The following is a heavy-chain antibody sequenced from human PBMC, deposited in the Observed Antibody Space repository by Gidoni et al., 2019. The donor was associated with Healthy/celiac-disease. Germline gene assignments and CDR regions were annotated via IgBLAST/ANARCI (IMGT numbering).Heavy chain of an antibody. CDR1: GYSFTSYW. CDR2: IYPGDSDT. Sequence: EVQLVQSGAEVKKPGESLKISCKGSGYSFTSYWSGWVRQMPGKGLEWMGIIYPGDSDTRYSPSFQGQVTISADKSISTAYLQWSSLKASDTAMYYCARQSDRGADYYYYYGMDVWGQGTTVTVSS. V-gene: IGHV5-51*01. J-gene: IGHJ6*02. CDR3: ARQSDRGADYYYYYGMDV.